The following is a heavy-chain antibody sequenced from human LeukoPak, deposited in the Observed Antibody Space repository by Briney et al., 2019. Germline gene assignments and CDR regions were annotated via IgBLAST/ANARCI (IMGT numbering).Heavy chain of an antibody. J-gene: IGHJ6*02. CDR2: ISGDGGST. V-gene: IGHV3-43*02. CDR3: AKGARSSSWFYALDV. Sequence: GGSLRLSCAASGFTFDDYAMHWVRQAPGKGLECVSVISGDGGSTYHADSVKGRFTISRDNSKNSLYLQMNSLRGEDSALYYRAKGARSSSWFYALDVWGQGTTVTVSS. CDR1: GFTFDDYA. D-gene: IGHD6-13*01.